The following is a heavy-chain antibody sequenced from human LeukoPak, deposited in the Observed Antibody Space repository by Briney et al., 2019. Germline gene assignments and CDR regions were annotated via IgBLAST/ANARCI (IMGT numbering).Heavy chain of an antibody. J-gene: IGHJ4*02. Sequence: GGSLRLSCAASGFTFSSYAMTWVRQAPGKGLEWVSSISDNAYTTYYADSVRGRFTISRGNSKNTLYLQMIGLRPEDTAVYSCAKYFYDSSGYYDAAPLDSWGQGTLVTVSS. CDR3: AKYFYDSSGYYDAAPLDS. CDR2: ISDNAYTT. CDR1: GFTFSSYA. D-gene: IGHD3-22*01. V-gene: IGHV3-23*01.